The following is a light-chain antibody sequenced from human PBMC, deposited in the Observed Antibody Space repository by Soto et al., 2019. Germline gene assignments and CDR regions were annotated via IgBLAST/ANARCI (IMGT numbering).Light chain of an antibody. J-gene: IGKJ4*01. CDR2: DAS. CDR1: QTISSW. Sequence: DIQMTRSASTLSGXXGDGVTITCRASQTISSWLAWYQQKPGQPPKLLIFDASSLQSGVPYRFSGSGSGTDFTLTISSLQPEDFATCYCQQSYSTPLTFGGGTKVDIK. V-gene: IGKV1-39*01. CDR3: QQSYSTPLT.